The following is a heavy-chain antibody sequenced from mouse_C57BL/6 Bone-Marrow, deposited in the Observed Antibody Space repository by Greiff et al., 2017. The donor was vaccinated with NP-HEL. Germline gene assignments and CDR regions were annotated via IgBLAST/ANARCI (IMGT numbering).Heavy chain of an antibody. CDR2: INSDGGST. J-gene: IGHJ1*03. Sequence: EVKLMESGGGLVQPGESLKLSCESNEYEFPSHDMSWVRKTPEKRLELVAAINSDGGSTYYPDTMERRFIISRDNTKKTLYLQMSSLRSEDTALYYCARRTAYYSNYGAYWYFDVWGTGTTVTVSS. D-gene: IGHD2-5*01. CDR1: EYEFPSHD. CDR3: ARRTAYYSNYGAYWYFDV. V-gene: IGHV5-2*03.